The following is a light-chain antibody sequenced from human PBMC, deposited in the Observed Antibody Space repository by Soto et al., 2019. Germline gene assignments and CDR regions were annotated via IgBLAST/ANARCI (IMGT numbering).Light chain of an antibody. Sequence: DIQMTHSPSSLSASVGDIVTITCRASQSISTYLHWYQQKPGKAPNLLIYAASTLQTGVPSRFSGSGSGTDFTLTISSLQPEDFATYFCQHGYSTPLTFGGGTKVDIK. CDR2: AAS. CDR3: QHGYSTPLT. V-gene: IGKV1-39*01. CDR1: QSISTY. J-gene: IGKJ4*01.